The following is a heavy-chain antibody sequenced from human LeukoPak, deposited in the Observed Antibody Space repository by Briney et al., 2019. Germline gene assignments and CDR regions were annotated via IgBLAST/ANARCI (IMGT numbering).Heavy chain of an antibody. CDR3: ARLKFLSRLLISSNSCYGFDY. CDR2: IYYSGST. CDR1: GGSISSSSYY. J-gene: IGHJ4*02. D-gene: IGHD2-2*01. V-gene: IGHV4-39*01. Sequence: SETLSLTCTVSGGSISSSSYYWGWIRQPPGKGLEWIGSIYYSGSTYYNPSLKSRVTISVDTSKNQFSLKLSSVTAADTAVYYCARLKFLSRLLISSNSCYGFDYWGQGTLVTVSS.